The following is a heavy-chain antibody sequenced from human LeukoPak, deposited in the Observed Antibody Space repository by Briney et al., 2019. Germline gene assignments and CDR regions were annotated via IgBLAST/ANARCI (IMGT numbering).Heavy chain of an antibody. J-gene: IGHJ4*02. D-gene: IGHD5-12*01. CDR3: ARGRGGYSGYDMYYFDY. Sequence: ASVKVSCKASGGTFSSYAISWVRQAPGQGLEWMGWMNPNSGNTGYAQKFQGRVTITRNTSISTAYMELSSLRSEDTAVYYCARGRGGYSGYDMYYFDYWGQGTLVTVSS. V-gene: IGHV1-8*03. CDR2: MNPNSGNT. CDR1: GGTFSSYA.